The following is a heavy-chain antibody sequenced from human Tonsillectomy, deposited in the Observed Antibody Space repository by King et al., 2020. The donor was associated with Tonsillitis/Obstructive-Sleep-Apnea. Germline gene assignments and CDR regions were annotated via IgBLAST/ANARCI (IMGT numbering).Heavy chain of an antibody. CDR1: GGSISSYY. D-gene: IGHD3-16*02. V-gene: IGHV4-59*01. CDR3: ARVNVSTLGGVIEIILDD. Sequence: VQLQESGPGLVKPSETLSLTCTVSGGSISSYYWSWIRQPPGKGLEWLGYIYYSGSTNYTPSLESRVTISVDPSQNQFSLKLGSVTAADTALYYCARVNVSTLGGVIEIILDDWGQGTLVTVSS. CDR2: IYYSGST. J-gene: IGHJ4*02.